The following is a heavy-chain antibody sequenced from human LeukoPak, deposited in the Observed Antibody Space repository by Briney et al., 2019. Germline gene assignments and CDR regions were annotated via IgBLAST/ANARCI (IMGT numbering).Heavy chain of an antibody. Sequence: ASVKVSCKASGYTFTGYYMHWVRQAPGQGLEWMGRINPNSGGTNYAQKFQGRVTITADESTSTAYMELSSLRSEDTAVYYCARDLRGYGSGSYYGLRRSYYYYYMDVWGKGTTVTVSS. CDR3: ARDLRGYGSGSYYGLRRSYYYYYMDV. V-gene: IGHV1-2*06. J-gene: IGHJ6*03. CDR1: GYTFTGYY. CDR2: INPNSGGT. D-gene: IGHD3-10*01.